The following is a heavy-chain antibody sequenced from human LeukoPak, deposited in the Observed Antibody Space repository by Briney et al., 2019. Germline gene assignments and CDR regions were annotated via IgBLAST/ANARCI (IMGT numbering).Heavy chain of an antibody. Sequence: SETLSLTCTVSGGSISSYYWSWIRQPPGKGLEWIAYMYYSGSTNYNPSLTSRVTVSVDTSRNQFSLRLSSVTAADTAAYYCTRGPGSPRSFDPWGQGTLVTVSS. CDR1: GGSISSYY. V-gene: IGHV4-59*01. J-gene: IGHJ5*02. CDR2: MYYSGST. D-gene: IGHD3-10*01. CDR3: TRGPGSPRSFDP.